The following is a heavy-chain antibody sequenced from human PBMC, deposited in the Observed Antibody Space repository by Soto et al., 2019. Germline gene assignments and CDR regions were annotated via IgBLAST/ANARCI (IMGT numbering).Heavy chain of an antibody. CDR2: INPNSGGT. D-gene: IGHD2-21*01. Sequence: ASVKVSCKASGYTFTGYYMHGVREAPGQGLEWMGWINPNSGGTNYAQKFQGWVTMTRDTSISTAYMELSRLRSDDTAVYYCARDSEGIVVLDYWGQGTLVTVSS. CDR1: GYTFTGYY. V-gene: IGHV1-2*04. CDR3: ARDSEGIVVLDY. J-gene: IGHJ4*02.